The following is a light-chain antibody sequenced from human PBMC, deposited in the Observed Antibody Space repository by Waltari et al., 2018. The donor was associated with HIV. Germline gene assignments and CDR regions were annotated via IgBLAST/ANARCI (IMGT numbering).Light chain of an antibody. CDR2: LKSDGSH. Sequence: QLVLTQSPSASAFLGASVKITCTLNGGLSSYAIAWHQHQPEKGPRYLMKLKSDGSHNREDEIPDRFSASNSGADHHLTISSLQSEDEGYYYCQTWDTGPVFGGGTKLTVL. CDR3: QTWDTGPV. V-gene: IGLV4-69*01. J-gene: IGLJ3*02. CDR1: GGLSSYA.